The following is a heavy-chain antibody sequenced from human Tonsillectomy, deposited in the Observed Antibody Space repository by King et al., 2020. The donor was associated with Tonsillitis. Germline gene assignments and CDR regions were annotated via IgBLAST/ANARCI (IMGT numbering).Heavy chain of an antibody. J-gene: IGHJ5*02. CDR1: VGSISGYY. CDR3: ARSHPYYCSWSGYLFDP. Sequence: QLQESGPRLVKPSETLSLTCTVSVGSISGYYWSWIRQPPGKWLEWIGYIYYSGSTKYNPSLKSRVTISVDTSKNQFSLKLSSVTAADTAVYYCARSHPYYCSWSGYLFDPWGRGTLVTVSS. V-gene: IGHV4-59*08. D-gene: IGHD5-12*01. CDR2: IYYSGST.